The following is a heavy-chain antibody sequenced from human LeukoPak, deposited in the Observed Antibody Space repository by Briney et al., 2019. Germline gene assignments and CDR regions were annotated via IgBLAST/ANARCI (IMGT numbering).Heavy chain of an antibody. CDR2: IIPIFGTA. V-gene: IGHV1-69*05. J-gene: IGHJ4*02. CDR3: ARDVGGYYYLSLAY. CDR1: GCTFSSYA. D-gene: IGHD3-22*01. Sequence: SVKVSFKASGCTFSSYAISWVRQARGQGRDWMGRIIPIFGTANYAQKFQGRVTITTHESTSTAYMELSSLRSEDTAVYYCARDVGGYYYLSLAYWGQGNLVTASS.